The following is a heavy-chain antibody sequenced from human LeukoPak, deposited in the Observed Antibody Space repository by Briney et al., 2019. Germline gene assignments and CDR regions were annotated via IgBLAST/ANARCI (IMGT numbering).Heavy chain of an antibody. CDR2: INHSGST. Sequence: SETLSLTCAVYGGSFSGYYWSWIRQPPGKGLEWIGEINHSGSTNYNPSLKSRVTISVDTSKNQFSLKLSSVTAADTAVYYCARAKPGDYGDYYGYFIWGQGTLVTVSS. D-gene: IGHD4-17*01. CDR1: GGSFSGYY. CDR3: ARAKPGDYGDYYGYFI. J-gene: IGHJ4*02. V-gene: IGHV4-34*01.